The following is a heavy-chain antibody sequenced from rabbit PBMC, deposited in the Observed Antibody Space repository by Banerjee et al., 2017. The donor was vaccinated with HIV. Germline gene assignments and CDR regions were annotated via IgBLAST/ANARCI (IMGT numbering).Heavy chain of an antibody. J-gene: IGHJ6*01. V-gene: IGHV1S69*01. CDR2: IGPGGDT. CDR1: RIDLTSNA. Sequence: QSVEESGGRLVTPGTPLTLTCTASRIDLTSNAMSWVRQAPGKGLEWIGVIGPGGDTYYANWAKGRFTISKTATTVDLKMTSLTTEDTATYFCVRDLGHTTDIWGQGTLVTVS. CDR3: VRDLGHTTDI. D-gene: IGHD1-1*01.